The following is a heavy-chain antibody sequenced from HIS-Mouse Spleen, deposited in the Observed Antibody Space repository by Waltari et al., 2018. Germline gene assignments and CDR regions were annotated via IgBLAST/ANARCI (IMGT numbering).Heavy chain of an antibody. CDR1: GFTFRSYG. Sequence: QVQLVESGGGVVQPGRSLRLSCAASGFTFRSYGMHWVRQAPGKGLEWVAVIWYDGSNKYYADSVKGRFTISRDNSKNTLYLQMNSLRAEDTAVYYCAKDLARKDSGYDAFDIWGQGTMVTVSS. J-gene: IGHJ3*02. D-gene: IGHD5-12*01. CDR3: AKDLARKDSGYDAFDI. V-gene: IGHV3-33*06. CDR2: IWYDGSNK.